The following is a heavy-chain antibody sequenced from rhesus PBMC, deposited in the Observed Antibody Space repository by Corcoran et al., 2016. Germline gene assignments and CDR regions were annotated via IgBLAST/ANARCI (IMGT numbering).Heavy chain of an antibody. CDR2: ISGSGGRT. CDR3: AREGVITYNSLDV. Sequence: QLQLQQSGPGLVKPSETLSLTCAVSGGSRSSHYLRWIRPPPGKGLEWIGRISGSGGRTDYHPSLKSRVTISPDTSKNQCSLKLSSVTAADTAVYYCAREGVITYNSLDVWGRGVLVTVSS. CDR1: GGSRSSHY. D-gene: IGHD3-34*01. V-gene: IGHV4-173*01. J-gene: IGHJ5-2*02.